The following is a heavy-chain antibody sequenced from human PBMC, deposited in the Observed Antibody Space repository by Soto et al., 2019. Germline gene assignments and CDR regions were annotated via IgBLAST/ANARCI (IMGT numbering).Heavy chain of an antibody. CDR1: GFPFNTHW. D-gene: IGHD1-26*01. Sequence: SLRFSCTSSGFPFNTHWMHWVRQAPGKGLVWVSRIYFDGITTNYADSVKGRLTVSRDNAKNTVYLHVNTLRDEDTAVYYCARGGATGVDHWGQRTMVXV. CDR3: ARGGATGVDH. J-gene: IGHJ4*02. CDR2: IYFDGITT. V-gene: IGHV3-74*01.